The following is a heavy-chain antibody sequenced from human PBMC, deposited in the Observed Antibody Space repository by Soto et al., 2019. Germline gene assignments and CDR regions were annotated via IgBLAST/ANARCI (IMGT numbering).Heavy chain of an antibody. CDR3: AREDIVLLPAVGLDP. CDR2: ISSSSTI. V-gene: IGHV3-48*02. CDR1: GFTVSSYT. D-gene: IGHD2-2*01. J-gene: IGHJ5*02. Sequence: PGGSLRLSCAASGFTVSSYTMNWVRQAPGKGLEWVSYISSSSTIYYADSVKGRFTISRDNAKNSLYLQMNSLRDEDTAVYYCAREDIVLLPAVGLDPWGQGT.